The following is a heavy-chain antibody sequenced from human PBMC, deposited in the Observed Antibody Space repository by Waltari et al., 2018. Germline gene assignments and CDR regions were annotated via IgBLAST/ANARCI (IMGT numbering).Heavy chain of an antibody. CDR1: GYTFTDYY. J-gene: IGHJ4*02. CDR3: ATPAHDILTGYQYYFDY. D-gene: IGHD3-9*01. V-gene: IGHV1-69-2*01. Sequence: EVQLVQSGAEVKKPGATVKISCKASGYTFTDYYMHWVQQAPGKGLEWMGRVDPEDGETIYAEKFQGRVTITADTSTDTAYMELSSLRSEDTAVYYCATPAHDILTGYQYYFDYWGQGTLVTVSS. CDR2: VDPEDGET.